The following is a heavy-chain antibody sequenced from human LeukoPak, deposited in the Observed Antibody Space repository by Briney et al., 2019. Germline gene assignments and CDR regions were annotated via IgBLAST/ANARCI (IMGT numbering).Heavy chain of an antibody. D-gene: IGHD1-1*01. CDR2: IYYSGST. Sequence: SETLSLTCTVSGDSISSGGYYWSWIRQHPGEGLEWIGYIYYSGSTFYNPSLKSRLTISVDTSNNQFSLRLSSVTAADTAVYYCARSQHDLDVWGQGTTVTVSS. V-gene: IGHV4-31*03. CDR1: GDSISSGGYY. CDR3: ARSQHDLDV. J-gene: IGHJ6*02.